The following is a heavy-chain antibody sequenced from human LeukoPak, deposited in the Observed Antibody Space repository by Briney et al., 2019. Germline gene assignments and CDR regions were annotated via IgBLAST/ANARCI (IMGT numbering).Heavy chain of an antibody. J-gene: IGHJ5*02. Sequence: PGGSLRLSCAASGFTFSSCWMSWVRQAPGKGLEWVANIKQDGSEKYYVDSVKGRFTISRDNAKNSLYLQMNSLRAEDTAVYYCARGLYWFDPWGQGTLVTVSS. CDR2: IKQDGSEK. CDR3: ARGLYWFDP. V-gene: IGHV3-7*04. CDR1: GFTFSSCW.